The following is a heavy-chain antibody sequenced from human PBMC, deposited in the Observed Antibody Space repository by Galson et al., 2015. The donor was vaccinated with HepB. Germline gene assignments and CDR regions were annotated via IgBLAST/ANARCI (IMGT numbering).Heavy chain of an antibody. CDR2: ISDDGNNI. CDR3: ARDDRDIVVVVAAYYYGMDV. Sequence: SLRLSCAASGFTFSNYAMNWVRQAPGKGLEWVAFISDDGNNIYYADSVKGRFTISRDNSKNTLYLQMKSLRVEDSSVYYCARDDRDIVVVVAAYYYGMDVWGQGTTVTVS. J-gene: IGHJ6*02. V-gene: IGHV3-30-3*01. D-gene: IGHD2-15*01. CDR1: GFTFSNYA.